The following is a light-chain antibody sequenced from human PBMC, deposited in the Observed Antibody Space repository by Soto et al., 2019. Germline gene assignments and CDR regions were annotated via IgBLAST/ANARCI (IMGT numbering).Light chain of an antibody. CDR2: GAS. CDR1: QSIANY. V-gene: IGKV1-39*01. CDR3: QQSFTTPRT. J-gene: IGKJ1*01. Sequence: IQMTQSPSSLSASVGDRLTITCRASQSIANYLNWYQQRPGKAPKLLIYGASTLHSGVPSNFSGSGSGTDFTLTISGMQLEDFATYYCQQSFTTPRTFGQGTKVDIK.